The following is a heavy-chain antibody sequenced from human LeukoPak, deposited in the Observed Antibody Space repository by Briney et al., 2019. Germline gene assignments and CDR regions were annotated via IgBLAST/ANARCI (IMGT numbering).Heavy chain of an antibody. CDR2: ISYDGSNK. V-gene: IGHV3-30-3*01. CDR3: AKDDRIAAAGTGY. D-gene: IGHD6-13*01. J-gene: IGHJ4*02. Sequence: GGSLRLSCAASGFTFSSYAMHWVRQAPGKGLEWVAVISYDGSNKYYADSVKGRFTISRDNSKNTLYLQMNSLRAEDTAVYYCAKDDRIAAAGTGYWGQGTLVTVSS. CDR1: GFTFSSYA.